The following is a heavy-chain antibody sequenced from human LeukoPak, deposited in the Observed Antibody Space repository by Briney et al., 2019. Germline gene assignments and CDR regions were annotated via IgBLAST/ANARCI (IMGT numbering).Heavy chain of an antibody. CDR2: ISTDGSNK. V-gene: IGHV3-30*03. Sequence: PGRSLRLSCAASGFTFSYYGLHWVRQAPGKGLEWVALISTDGSNKDYADSVKGRFTISRDNSKNIVYLQMNSLRGEDMAVYYCARDSAEGGFDYWGQGTLVPVSS. D-gene: IGHD6-25*01. CDR3: ARDSAEGGFDY. CDR1: GFTFSYYG. J-gene: IGHJ4*02.